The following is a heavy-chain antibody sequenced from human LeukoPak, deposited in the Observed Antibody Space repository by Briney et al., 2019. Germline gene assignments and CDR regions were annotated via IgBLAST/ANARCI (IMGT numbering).Heavy chain of an antibody. V-gene: IGHV3-33*06. CDR2: IWYDGSNK. CDR3: AKGPGRGTPDAFDI. D-gene: IGHD3-10*01. Sequence: AGGSLRLSCAASGFTFSSYGMHWVRQAPGKGLDWVAVIWYDGSNKYYADSVKGRFTISRDNSKNTLYLQMNGLRAEDTAVYYCAKGPGRGTPDAFDIWGQGTMVTVSS. J-gene: IGHJ3*02. CDR1: GFTFSSYG.